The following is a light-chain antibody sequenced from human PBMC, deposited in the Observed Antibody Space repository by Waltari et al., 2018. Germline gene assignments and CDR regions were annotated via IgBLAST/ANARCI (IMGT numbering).Light chain of an antibody. Sequence: DIQMTQSPSSVSASVGDRVTITCRASQGLDNWVSWYQQKPGEAPGLLIYYISNLETGVPSRFSGSGSGTDFTLTINSLQPEDYATYYCQQASRFPRTFGGGTKVDVK. V-gene: IGKV1D-12*01. J-gene: IGKJ4*01. CDR3: QQASRFPRT. CDR1: QGLDNW. CDR2: YIS.